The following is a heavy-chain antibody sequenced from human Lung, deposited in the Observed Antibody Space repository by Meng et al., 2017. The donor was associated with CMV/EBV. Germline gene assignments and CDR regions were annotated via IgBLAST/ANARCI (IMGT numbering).Heavy chain of an antibody. CDR2: IYSDTST. CDR1: GFPVSTNY. V-gene: IGHV3-66*02. J-gene: IGHJ3*02. D-gene: IGHD3-3*01. CDR3: ARDGMRFSFDI. Sequence: GESXKISCTASGFPVSTNYMNWVRQAPGKGLEWVSFIYSDTSTYYGDSVKGRFTISRDNSKNTVHLQMNSLRTEDTAIYYCARDGMRFSFDIWGQGTMFTVSS.